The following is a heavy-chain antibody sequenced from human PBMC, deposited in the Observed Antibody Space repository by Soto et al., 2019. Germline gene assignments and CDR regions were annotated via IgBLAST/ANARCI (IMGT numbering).Heavy chain of an antibody. CDR2: IYYSGST. J-gene: IGHJ4*02. V-gene: IGHV4-61*08. CDR1: GGSISSGGYS. D-gene: IGHD3-9*01. CDR3: ARGNITISY. Sequence: SETLSLTCAVSGGSISSGGYSWSWIRQPPGKGLEWIGYIYYSGSTNYNPSLKSRVTISVDTPKNQFSLKLSSVTAADTAVYYCARGNITISYWGQGTLVTVSS.